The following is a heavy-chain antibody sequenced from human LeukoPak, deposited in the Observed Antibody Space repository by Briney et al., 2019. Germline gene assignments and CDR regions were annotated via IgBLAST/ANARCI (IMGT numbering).Heavy chain of an antibody. CDR3: ARVVGSGSQGVLGY. V-gene: IGHV3-30*04. D-gene: IGHD1-26*01. CDR2: ISYDGSNK. J-gene: IGHJ4*02. Sequence: PGRSLRLSCAASGFTFSSYAMHWVRQAPGKGLEWVAVISYDGSNKYYADSVKGRFTISRDNSKNTLCLQMNSLRAEDTAVYYCARVVGSGSQGVLGYWGQGTLVTVSS. CDR1: GFTFSSYA.